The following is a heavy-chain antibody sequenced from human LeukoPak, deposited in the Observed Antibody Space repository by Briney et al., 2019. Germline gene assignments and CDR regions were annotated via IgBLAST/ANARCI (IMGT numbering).Heavy chain of an antibody. V-gene: IGHV3-23*01. Sequence: GGSLSLSCAASGFTFTNYAMSWARHAPGKGLEWVSGISGTSGTINYAARVKGRFTISRDNSKNTLYLQMNSLRVDDMAVYYCAKRLGDPRAFDYWGQGTLVTVSS. CDR1: GFTFTNYA. CDR3: AKRLGDPRAFDY. D-gene: IGHD2-21*02. CDR2: ISGTSGTI. J-gene: IGHJ4*02.